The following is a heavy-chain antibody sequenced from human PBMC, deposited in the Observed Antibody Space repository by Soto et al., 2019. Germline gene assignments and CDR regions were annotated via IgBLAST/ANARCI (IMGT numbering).Heavy chain of an antibody. J-gene: IGHJ5*02. D-gene: IGHD2-15*01. CDR3: ARELPPDL. Sequence: GGSLRLCCAASGFTVSSKYMNWVRQAPGKGLEWVSIIWSAGLTYYADSVRGRFTISRDISKNILFLQMNNLRAEDSAIYYCARELPPDLWGQGTLVTVYS. CDR1: GFTVSSKY. V-gene: IGHV3-53*01. CDR2: IWSAGLT.